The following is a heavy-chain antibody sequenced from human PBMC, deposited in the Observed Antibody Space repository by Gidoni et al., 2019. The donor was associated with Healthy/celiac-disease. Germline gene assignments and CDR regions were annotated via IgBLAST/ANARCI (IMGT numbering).Heavy chain of an antibody. V-gene: IGHV4-31*03. J-gene: IGHJ6*02. D-gene: IGHD3-22*01. CDR2: IYYSGST. CDR3: ARDQADDSSGYQNLYGMDV. CDR1: GGSISSGGYY. Sequence: QVQLQESGPGLVKPSQTLSLTCTVSGGSISSGGYYWSWIRQHPGKGLEWIGYIYYSGSTYYNPSLKSRVTISVDTSKNQFSLKLSSVTAADTAVYYCARDQADDSSGYQNLYGMDVWGQGTTVTVSS.